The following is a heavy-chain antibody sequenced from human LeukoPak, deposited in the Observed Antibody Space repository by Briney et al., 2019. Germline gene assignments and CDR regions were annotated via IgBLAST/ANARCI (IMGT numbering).Heavy chain of an antibody. CDR1: GITLSNYG. J-gene: IGHJ4*02. Sequence: GGSLRLSRGVSGITLSNYGMSWVRQAPGKGLEWVAGLSGSAGGTNYADSVKGRFTISRDNSKNTLFLQMDRLRAEDTAVYFCAKRGVVVRVFLVGFHKEAYYFDSWGQGAQVTVSS. V-gene: IGHV3-23*01. D-gene: IGHD3-16*02. CDR2: LSGSAGGT. CDR3: AKRGVVVRVFLVGFHKEAYYFDS.